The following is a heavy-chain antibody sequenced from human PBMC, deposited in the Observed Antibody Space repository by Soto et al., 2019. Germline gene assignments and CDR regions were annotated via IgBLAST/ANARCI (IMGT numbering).Heavy chain of an antibody. Sequence: QVQLVQSGAEVKKPGASVKVSCKASGYTFTSYGISWVRQAPGQGLEWMGWISAYNGNTNYAQKLQGRVTMTTDTPTSTAYMELRRLRSDDTAVYYCARVRQTGYSSRAELDDAFDIWGQGTMVTVSS. V-gene: IGHV1-18*01. D-gene: IGHD6-13*01. CDR3: ARVRQTGYSSRAELDDAFDI. CDR2: ISAYNGNT. CDR1: GYTFTSYG. J-gene: IGHJ3*02.